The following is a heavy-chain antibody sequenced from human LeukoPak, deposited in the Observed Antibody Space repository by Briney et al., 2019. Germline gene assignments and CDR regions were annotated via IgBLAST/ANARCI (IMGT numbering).Heavy chain of an antibody. CDR3: AKGIGGSTSYYYYYYYMDV. Sequence: GGSLRLSCAASGFTFSSYAMSWVRQAPGKGLEWVLAISGSGGSTFYADSVKGRFTISRDNSKNTLYLQMNSLRAEDTAVYYCAKGIGGSTSYYYYYYYMDVWGKGTTVTVSS. CDR1: GFTFSSYA. D-gene: IGHD2-2*01. J-gene: IGHJ6*03. CDR2: ISGSGGST. V-gene: IGHV3-23*01.